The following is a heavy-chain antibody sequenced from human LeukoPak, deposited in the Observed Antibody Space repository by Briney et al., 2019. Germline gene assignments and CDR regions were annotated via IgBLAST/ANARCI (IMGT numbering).Heavy chain of an antibody. Sequence: AASVTVSCKASGYTFTSYAMHWVRQAPGQRLEWMGWINAGNGNTKYSQKFQGRVTITRDTSASTAYMELSSLRSEDTAVYYCARDPLDYCYYGMDVWGQGTTVTVSS. V-gene: IGHV1-3*01. CDR2: INAGNGNT. CDR1: GYTFTSYA. J-gene: IGHJ6*02. CDR3: ARDPLDYCYYGMDV.